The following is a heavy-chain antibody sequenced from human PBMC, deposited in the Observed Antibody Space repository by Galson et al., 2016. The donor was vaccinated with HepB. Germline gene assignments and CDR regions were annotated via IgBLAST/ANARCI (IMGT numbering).Heavy chain of an antibody. CDR3: ARHYCIDTSCYLGNAFDI. CDR1: GYSFTSYW. Sequence: QSGAEVKQPGESLKISCKGSGYSFTSYWIGWVRQMPGKGLEWMGIIYPGDSDTRYSPSFQGQVTISADKSINTAYLQWSSLKASDSAMYYCARHYCIDTSCYLGNAFDIWGQGTMVTVSP. CDR2: IYPGDSDT. V-gene: IGHV5-51*01. J-gene: IGHJ3*02. D-gene: IGHD2-2*01.